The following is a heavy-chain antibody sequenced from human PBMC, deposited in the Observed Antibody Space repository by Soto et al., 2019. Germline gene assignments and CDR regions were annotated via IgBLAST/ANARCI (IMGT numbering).Heavy chain of an antibody. V-gene: IGHV1-3*05. CDR3: ARDPSYYGMDV. CDR2: INAGNGNT. Sequence: QVQLVQSGAEEKKPGASVKVSCKASGYTFTSYAMHWVRQAPGQRLESMGWINAGNGNTKYSQKFQGRVTITRDTSASTAYMELSSLRSEDTAVYYCARDPSYYGMDVWGQGTTVTVSS. CDR1: GYTFTSYA. J-gene: IGHJ6*02.